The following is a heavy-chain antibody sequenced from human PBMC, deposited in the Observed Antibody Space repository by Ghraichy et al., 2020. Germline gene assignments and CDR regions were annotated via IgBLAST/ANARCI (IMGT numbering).Heavy chain of an antibody. D-gene: IGHD3-3*01. Sequence: SETLSLTCAVYGGSFSGYYWSWIRQPPGKGLEWIGEINHSGSTNYNPSLKSRVTISVDTSKNQFSLKLSSVTAADTAVYYCARRRFLEWLLRLWGAFDIWGQGTMVTVSS. V-gene: IGHV4-34*01. J-gene: IGHJ3*02. CDR3: ARRRFLEWLLRLWGAFDI. CDR1: GGSFSGYY. CDR2: INHSGST.